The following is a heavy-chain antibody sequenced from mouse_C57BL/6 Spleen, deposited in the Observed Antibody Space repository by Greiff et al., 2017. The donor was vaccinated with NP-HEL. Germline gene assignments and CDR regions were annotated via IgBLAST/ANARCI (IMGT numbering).Heavy chain of an antibody. V-gene: IGHV1-81*01. Sequence: VQLQQSGAELARPGASVKLSCKASGYTFTSYGISWVKQRTGQGLEWIGEIYPRSGNTYYNEKFKGKATLTADKSSSTAYMELRSLTSEDSAVYFCARRDDGYYGGYAMDYWGQGTSVTVSS. D-gene: IGHD2-3*01. CDR2: IYPRSGNT. CDR1: GYTFTSYG. CDR3: ARRDDGYYGGYAMDY. J-gene: IGHJ4*01.